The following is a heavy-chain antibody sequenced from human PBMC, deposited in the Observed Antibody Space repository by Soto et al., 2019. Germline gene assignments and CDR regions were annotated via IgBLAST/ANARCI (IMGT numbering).Heavy chain of an antibody. J-gene: IGHJ4*02. V-gene: IGHV5-51*01. CDR1: GYSFSNHW. Sequence: PGESLKISCEGVGYSFSNHWIACVRQMPEKGLEWIGTIYPGDSDMRYSPSFRGQVTISVEKSINTAYLQWGSLKASDTAKYYCARLSRECSSGAEYWGEGTLVTVSS. CDR2: IYPGDSDM. D-gene: IGHD2-15*01. CDR3: ARLSRECSSGAEY.